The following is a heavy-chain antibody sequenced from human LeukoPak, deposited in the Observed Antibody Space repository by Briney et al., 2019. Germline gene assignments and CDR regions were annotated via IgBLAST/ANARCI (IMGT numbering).Heavy chain of an antibody. CDR1: GGSIXSGGYS. CDR3: ARARLRPYYYGMDV. J-gene: IGHJ6*02. D-gene: IGHD4-17*01. Sequence: PXXTLSLTCAVXGGSIXSGGYSWSWVRQPPGRGLEWLGYIYHSGSTYYNPSLKSRVTISVDRSKNQFSLKLSSVTAADTAVYYCARARLRPYYYGMDVWGQGTTVTVSS. CDR2: IYHSGST. V-gene: IGHV4-30-2*01.